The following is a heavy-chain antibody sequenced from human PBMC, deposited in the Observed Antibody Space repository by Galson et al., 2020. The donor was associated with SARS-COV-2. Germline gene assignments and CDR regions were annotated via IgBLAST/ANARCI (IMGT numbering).Heavy chain of an antibody. V-gene: IGHV3-49*04. CDR2: IRSIAYGVTT. J-gene: IGHJ4*02. D-gene: IGHD3-16*02. Sequence: TGGSLRLSCTASGFTFGDYAMSWVRQAPGKGLEWVGFIRSIAYGVTTEYAASVKGRFTISRDDSRSIAYLQMNSLKTDDTAVYYCLTFGGLVAIDYWGQGTLVTVSS. CDR3: LTFGGLVAIDY. CDR1: GFTFGDYA.